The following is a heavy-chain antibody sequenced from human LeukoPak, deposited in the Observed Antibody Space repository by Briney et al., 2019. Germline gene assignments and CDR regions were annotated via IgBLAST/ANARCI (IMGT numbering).Heavy chain of an antibody. V-gene: IGHV4-39*01. D-gene: IGHD2-2*01. CDR1: GGSISSTNYY. J-gene: IGHJ5*02. CDR3: ARRPVVPAAPYAPNWFDP. Sequence: SETLSLTCTVSGGSISSTNYYWGWIRQPPGKGLEWIGSIYYSGSTYYNPSLKSRVTISVDTSKNQFSLKLSSVTAADTAVYYCARRPVVPAAPYAPNWFDPWGQGTLVTVSS. CDR2: IYYSGST.